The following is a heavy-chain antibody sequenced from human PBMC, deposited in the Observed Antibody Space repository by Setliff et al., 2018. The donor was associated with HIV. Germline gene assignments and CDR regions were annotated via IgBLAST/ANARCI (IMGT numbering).Heavy chain of an antibody. CDR1: GASFSGNC. CDR3: ARGVILVRAVVAQSVYCYMDV. D-gene: IGHD3-10*01. CDR2: INHRGST. J-gene: IGHJ6*03. V-gene: IGHV4-34*01. Sequence: SETLSLTCGVSGASFSGNCWVWLRQSPGKGLEWIGQINHRGSTNYNASLQSRLAISMDVSKSQFSLRLNSVTAADTSKYFCARGVILVRAVVAQSVYCYMDVWGTGTTVTVSS.